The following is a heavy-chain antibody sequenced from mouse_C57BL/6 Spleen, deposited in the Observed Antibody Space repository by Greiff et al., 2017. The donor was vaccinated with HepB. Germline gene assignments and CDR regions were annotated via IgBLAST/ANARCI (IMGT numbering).Heavy chain of an antibody. CDR1: GFNIKDYY. CDR2: IDPEDGDT. D-gene: IGHD1-1*01. J-gene: IGHJ2*01. Sequence: EVKLQESGAELVRPGASVKLSCTASGFNIKDYYMHWVKQRPEQGLEWIGRIDPEDGDTEYAPKFQGKATMTADTSSNTAYLQLSSLTSEDTAVYYCTAFITTVVAPFDSWGQGTTLTVSS. V-gene: IGHV14-1*01. CDR3: TAFITTVVAPFDS.